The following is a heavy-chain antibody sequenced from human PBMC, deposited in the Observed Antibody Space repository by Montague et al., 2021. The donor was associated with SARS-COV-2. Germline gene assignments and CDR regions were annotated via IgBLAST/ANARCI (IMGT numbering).Heavy chain of an antibody. V-gene: IGHV4-61*02. D-gene: IGHD3-9*01. CDR2: IYTSGST. CDR3: ARESLHLTGYYNDYFDY. Sequence: TLSLTCTVSGGSISSGSYYWNWIRQPAGKGLEWIGRIYTSGSTSYNPSLKSRVTISVGTSKNQFSLKLSSVTAADTAVYYCARESLHLTGYYNDYFDYWGQGTLVTVSS. J-gene: IGHJ4*02. CDR1: GGSISSGSYY.